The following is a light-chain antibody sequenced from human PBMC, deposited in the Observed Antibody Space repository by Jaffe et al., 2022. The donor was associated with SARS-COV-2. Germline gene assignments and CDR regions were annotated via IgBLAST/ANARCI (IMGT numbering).Light chain of an antibody. CDR1: QGISSY. V-gene: IGKV1-9*01. J-gene: IGKJ5*01. CDR2: AAS. Sequence: DIQLTQSPSFLSASVGDRVTITCRASQGISSYLAWYQQKPGKAPKLLISAASTLQSGVPSRFSGSGSGTEFTLTISSLQPEDFATYYCQQLNNYPTFGQGTRLEIK. CDR3: QQLNNYPT.